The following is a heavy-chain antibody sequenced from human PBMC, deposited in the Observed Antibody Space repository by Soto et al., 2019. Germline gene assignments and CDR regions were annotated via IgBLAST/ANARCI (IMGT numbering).Heavy chain of an antibody. CDR1: GGSFSGYY. CDR2: INHSGST. D-gene: IGHD3-3*01. V-gene: IGHV4-34*01. CDR3: ARITWGDFWSGYYTGWFDP. Sequence: QVQLQQWGAGLLKPSETLSLTCAVYGGSFSGYYWSWIRQPPGKGLEWIGEINHSGSTNYNPSLNNQVTISVDTSKKQFYLKLSSMTAADKDVYYCARITWGDFWSGYYTGWFDPWGQGTLVTVSS. J-gene: IGHJ5*02.